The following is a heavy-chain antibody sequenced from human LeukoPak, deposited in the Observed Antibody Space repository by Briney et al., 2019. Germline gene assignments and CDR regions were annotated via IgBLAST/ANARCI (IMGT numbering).Heavy chain of an antibody. CDR1: GFTFSSYA. D-gene: IGHD3-10*01. CDR3: VKTVYGTMVRGVITSPFDY. CDR2: ISSNGGST. V-gene: IGHV3-64D*06. J-gene: IGHJ4*02. Sequence: PGGSLRLSCSASGFTFSSYAMHWVRQAPGKGLEYVSAISSNGGSTYYADSVKGRFTISRDNSKNTLYLQMSSLRVEDTAVYYCVKTVYGTMVRGVITSPFDYWGQGTLVTVSS.